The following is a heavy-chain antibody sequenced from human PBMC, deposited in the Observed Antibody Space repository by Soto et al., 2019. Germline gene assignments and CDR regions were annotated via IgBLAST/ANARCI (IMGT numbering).Heavy chain of an antibody. CDR3: ARDRRVDYHFDY. CDR2: IIPILGIA. Sequence: QVQLVQSGAEVKKPGSSVKVSCKASGGTFSSYTISWVRQAPGQGLEWMGRIIPILGIANYAQKFQGRVTITEDKSTSTAYMELSSLRSEDTAVYYCARDRRVDYHFDYWGQGTLVTVSS. J-gene: IGHJ4*02. V-gene: IGHV1-69*08. D-gene: IGHD4-17*01. CDR1: GGTFSSYT.